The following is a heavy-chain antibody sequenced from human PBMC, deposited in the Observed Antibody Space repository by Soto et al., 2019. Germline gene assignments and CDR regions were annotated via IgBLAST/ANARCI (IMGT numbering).Heavy chain of an antibody. CDR1: GFTFSSYA. V-gene: IGHV3-30-3*01. J-gene: IGHJ6*02. Sequence: GGSLRLSCAASGFTFSSYAMHWVRQAPGKGLEWVAVISYDGSNKYYADSVKGRFTISRDNSKNTLYLQMNSLRAEDTAVYYCARDLSDTMVRGVYYYGMDVWGQGTTVTVSS. CDR3: ARDLSDTMVRGVYYYGMDV. CDR2: ISYDGSNK. D-gene: IGHD3-10*01.